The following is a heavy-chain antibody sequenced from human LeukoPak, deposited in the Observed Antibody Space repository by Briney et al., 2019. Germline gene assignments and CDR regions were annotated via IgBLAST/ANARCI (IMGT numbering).Heavy chain of an antibody. CDR3: ARVPKSMIVVVDAFDI. Sequence: GGSLRLSCAASGFTFSSYWMSWVRQAPGKGLEWVANIKQDGSEKYYVDSVKGRFTISRDNAKNSLYLQMNSLRAEDTAVYYCARVPKSMIVVVDAFDIWGQGTMVTVSS. CDR1: GFTFSSYW. V-gene: IGHV3-7*01. J-gene: IGHJ3*02. CDR2: IKQDGSEK. D-gene: IGHD3-22*01.